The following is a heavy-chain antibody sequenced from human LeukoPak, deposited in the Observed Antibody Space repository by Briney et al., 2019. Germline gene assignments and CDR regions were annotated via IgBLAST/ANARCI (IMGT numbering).Heavy chain of an antibody. CDR2: IWYDGSNK. CDR1: GFTFSSYG. J-gene: IGHJ6*02. Sequence: PGRSLRLSCAASGFTFSSYGMHWVRQAPGKGLEWVADIWYDGSNKYYADSVKGRFTISRDNSKNTLYLQMNSLRAEDTAVYYCARDNLNPPYYYYYGMDVWGQGTTVTVSS. CDR3: ARDNLNPPYYYYYGMDV. V-gene: IGHV3-33*01.